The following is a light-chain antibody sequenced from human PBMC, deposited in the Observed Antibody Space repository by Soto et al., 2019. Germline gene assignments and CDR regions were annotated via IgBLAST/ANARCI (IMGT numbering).Light chain of an antibody. CDR1: QSISFK. J-gene: IGKJ1*01. CDR2: IAS. CDR3: QQYNNWPSWT. Sequence: EIVMTQSPSALSVSAGERVTLSCRASQSISFKLAWYQQKPGQAPRLLIYIASTRAAGIPARFSGSGSGTEFTLTISSLQYEDSAIYYCQQYNNWPSWTFGQGTKVDIK. V-gene: IGKV3-15*01.